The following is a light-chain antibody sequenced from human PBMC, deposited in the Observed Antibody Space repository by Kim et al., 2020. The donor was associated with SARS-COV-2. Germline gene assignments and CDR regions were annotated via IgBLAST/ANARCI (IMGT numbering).Light chain of an antibody. J-gene: IGLJ2*01. CDR3: AAWDDSLNGLL. CDR1: NSNIGSNI. V-gene: IGLV1-44*01. CDR2: SND. Sequence: GQRVTISCSGSNSNIGSNIVSWYQKFPGMAPRLLIYSNDQRPSGVPDRFSGSKSGTSASLVISGLQSEDEADYYCAAWDDSLNGLLFGGGTQLTVL.